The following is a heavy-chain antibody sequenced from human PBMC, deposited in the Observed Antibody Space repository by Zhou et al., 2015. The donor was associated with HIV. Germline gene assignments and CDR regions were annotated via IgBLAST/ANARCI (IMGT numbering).Heavy chain of an antibody. CDR1: GFNFNTYT. CDR2: ISFSSDYI. J-gene: IGHJ4*02. V-gene: IGHV3-21*01. Sequence: EMQLVESGGGLVKPGGSLRLSCAASGFNFNTYTMNWVRQAPGKGLEWVSSISFSSDYIYYADSVKGRFTISRDNAKNSLFLQMNSLRAEDTAVYYCARDRGYSYGYFDSWGQGTLVTVSS. D-gene: IGHD5-18*01. CDR3: ARDRGYSYGYFDS.